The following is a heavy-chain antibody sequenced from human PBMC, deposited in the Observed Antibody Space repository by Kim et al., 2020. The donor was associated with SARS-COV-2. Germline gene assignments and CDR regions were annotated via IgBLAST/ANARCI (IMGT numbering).Heavy chain of an antibody. V-gene: IGHV1-18*01. J-gene: IGHJ4*02. CDR3: ARDGSGWELLDFDY. CDR2: ISAYNGNT. CDR1: GYTFTSYG. Sequence: ASVKVSCKASGYTFTSYGISWVRQAPGQGLEWMGWISAYNGNTNYAQKLQGRVTMTTDTSTSTAYMELRSLRSDDTTVYYCARDGSGWELLDFDYWGQGTLVTVSS. D-gene: IGHD1-26*01.